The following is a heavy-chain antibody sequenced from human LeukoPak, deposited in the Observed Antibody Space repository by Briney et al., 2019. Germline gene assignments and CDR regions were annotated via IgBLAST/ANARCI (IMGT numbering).Heavy chain of an antibody. J-gene: IGHJ6*02. D-gene: IGHD2-2*01. CDR2: IYPGDSDT. V-gene: IGHV5-51*01. CDR1: GYSFTSYW. CDR3: ARQGCSSTSCYFYYYGMDV. Sequence: GESLKISCKGSGYSFTSYWIGWVRQMPGKGLEWMGIIYPGDSDTRYSPSFQGQVTISADQSISTAYLQWSSLKASDTAMYYCARQGCSSTSCYFYYYGMDVWGQGTTVTVSS.